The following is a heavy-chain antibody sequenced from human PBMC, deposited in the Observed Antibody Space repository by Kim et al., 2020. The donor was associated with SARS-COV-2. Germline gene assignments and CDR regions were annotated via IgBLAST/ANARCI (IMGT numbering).Heavy chain of an antibody. CDR3: ARRGIVGATGAFDI. J-gene: IGHJ3*02. V-gene: IGHV1-69*13. Sequence: SVKVSCKASGGTFSSYAISWVRQAPGQGLEWMGGIIPIFGTANYAQKFQGRVTITADESTSTAYMELSSLRSEDTAVYYCARRGIVGATGAFDIWGQGTMVTVSS. CDR2: IIPIFGTA. D-gene: IGHD1-26*01. CDR1: GGTFSSYA.